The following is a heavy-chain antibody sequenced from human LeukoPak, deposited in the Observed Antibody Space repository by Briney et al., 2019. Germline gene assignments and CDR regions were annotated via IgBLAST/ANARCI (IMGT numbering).Heavy chain of an antibody. V-gene: IGHV1-2*02. CDR1: GGTFSSYA. Sequence: ASVKVSCKASGGTFSSYAISWVRQAPGQGLEWMGWINPNSGGTNYAQNFQGRVTMTRDTSITTAYMELSSLRSDDTAVYSCATGYYNSGLRYWGQGTLVTVSS. J-gene: IGHJ4*02. CDR3: ATGYYNSGLRY. D-gene: IGHD3-22*01. CDR2: INPNSGGT.